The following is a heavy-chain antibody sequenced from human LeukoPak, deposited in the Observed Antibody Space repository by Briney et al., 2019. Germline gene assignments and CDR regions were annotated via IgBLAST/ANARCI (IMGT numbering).Heavy chain of an antibody. D-gene: IGHD3-10*01. J-gene: IGHJ4*02. CDR1: GYTFTFYY. CDR3: AKDRNSHGSGNFDY. CDR2: ISYDGSNK. V-gene: IGHV3-30-3*02. Sequence: SCKPSGYTFTFYYMHWVRQAPGKGLEWVAVISYDGSNKYYADSVKGRFTISRDNSKNTLYLQMNSLRAEDTAVYYCAKDRNSHGSGNFDYWGQGTLVTVSS.